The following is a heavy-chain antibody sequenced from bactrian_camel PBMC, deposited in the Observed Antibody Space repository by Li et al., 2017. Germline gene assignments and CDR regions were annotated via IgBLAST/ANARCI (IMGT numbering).Heavy chain of an antibody. J-gene: IGHJ4*01. CDR2: ISSVGDGPGGGT. V-gene: IGHV3S40*01. D-gene: IGHD2*01. CDR3: AKDTYSGTWWGPYNY. Sequence: VQLVESGGGLVQPGGSLRLSCVASGFTFSSYAMSWVRQAPGKELEWVSTISSVGDGPGGGTRYAEPVKGRFSISRDNAKNTVYLQLNSLTTDDMAMYYCAKDTYSGTWWGPYNYWGQGTQVTVS. CDR1: GFTFSSYA.